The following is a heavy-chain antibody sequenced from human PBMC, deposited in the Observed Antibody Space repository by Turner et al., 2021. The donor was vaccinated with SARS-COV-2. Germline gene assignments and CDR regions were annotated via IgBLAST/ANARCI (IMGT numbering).Heavy chain of an antibody. CDR1: GFTFDDYA. V-gene: IGHV3-9*01. CDR3: AKDRATGYYYYGMDV. D-gene: IGHD5-12*01. J-gene: IGHJ6*02. Sequence: EVQLVESGGGLVQPGRSLRLSCAASGFTFDDYAMHWVRQAPGKGLEWVSGISWNSGSIGYADSVKGRLTISRDNAKNSLYLQMNSLRAEDTALYYCAKDRATGYYYYGMDVWGQGTTVTVSS. CDR2: ISWNSGSI.